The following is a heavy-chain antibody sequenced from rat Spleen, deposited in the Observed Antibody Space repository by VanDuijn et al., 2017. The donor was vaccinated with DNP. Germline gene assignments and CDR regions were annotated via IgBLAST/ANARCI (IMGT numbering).Heavy chain of an antibody. J-gene: IGHJ2*01. CDR1: GFTFSSFP. CDR2: IGSDGYAP. D-gene: IGHD1-2*01. V-gene: IGHV5-46*01. CDR3: TTDIADY. Sequence: EVQLVESGGGLVQPGRSMKLSCAASGFTFSSFPMAWVRQAPTKGLEWVAYIGSDGYAPYYGDSVKGRFTISRDNAKSSLYLQMDSLRSEDTATYYCTTDIADYWGQGVMVTVSS.